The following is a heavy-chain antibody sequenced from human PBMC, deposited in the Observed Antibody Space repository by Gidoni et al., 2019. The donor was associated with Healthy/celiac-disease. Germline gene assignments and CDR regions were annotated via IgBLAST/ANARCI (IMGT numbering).Heavy chain of an antibody. J-gene: IGHJ4*02. CDR3: ARGPYGDYSDGFDY. CDR2: ISSSSSTI. V-gene: IGHV3-48*01. D-gene: IGHD4-17*01. Sequence: EVQLVESGGGLVQPGGSLRLSCSACGFTFRSYSMNLVRPAPGKGLEWVSYISSSSSTIYYADSVKGRFTISRDNAKNSLYLQMNSLRAEDTAVYYCARGPYGDYSDGFDYWGQGTLVTVSS. CDR1: GFTFRSYS.